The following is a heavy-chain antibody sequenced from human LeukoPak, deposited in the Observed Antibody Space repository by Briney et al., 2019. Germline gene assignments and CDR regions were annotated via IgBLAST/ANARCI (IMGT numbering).Heavy chain of an antibody. CDR1: GGSFSGYY. D-gene: IGHD2-2*01. J-gene: IGHJ4*02. Sequence: KPSETLSLTCAVYGGSFSGYYWSWIRQPPGKGLEWIGEINHSGSTNYNPSLKSRVTISVDTSKNQFSLKLSSVTAADTAVYHCARGRSSTSRVLDYWGQGTLVTVSS. CDR2: INHSGST. CDR3: ARGRSSTSRVLDY. V-gene: IGHV4-34*01.